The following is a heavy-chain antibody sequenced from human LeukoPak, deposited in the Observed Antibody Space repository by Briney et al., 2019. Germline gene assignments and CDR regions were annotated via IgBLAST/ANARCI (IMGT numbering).Heavy chain of an antibody. CDR2: MNPNNGRT. J-gene: IGHJ4*02. V-gene: IGHV1-8*01. CDR1: GYTFTSYD. D-gene: IGHD2-2*01. CDR3: ARNLAMTGDFDY. Sequence: ASVKVSCKTSGYTFTSYDINWVRQAPGQGLEWLGWMNPNNGRTGYAQTFQGRVSMTRDTSISTAYMELRSLRSGDTAVYYCARNLAMTGDFDYWGQGTLVTVSS.